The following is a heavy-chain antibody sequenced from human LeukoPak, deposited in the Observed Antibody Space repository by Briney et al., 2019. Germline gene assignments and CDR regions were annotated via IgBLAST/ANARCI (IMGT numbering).Heavy chain of an antibody. CDR3: AKAFERKWELGCFDY. CDR1: GFAFSTYW. V-gene: IGHV3-23*01. CDR2: ISGSGGST. J-gene: IGHJ4*02. D-gene: IGHD1-26*01. Sequence: PGGSLRLSCAASGFAFSTYWMDWVRQAPGKGLEWVSAISGSGGSTYYADSVKGRFTISRDNSKNTLYLQMNSLRAEDTAVYYCAKAFERKWELGCFDYWGQGTLVTVSS.